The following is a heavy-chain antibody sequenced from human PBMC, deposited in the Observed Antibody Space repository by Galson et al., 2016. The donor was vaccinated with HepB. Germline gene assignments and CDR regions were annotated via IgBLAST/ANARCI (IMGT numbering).Heavy chain of an antibody. CDR1: GFTFDDYA. J-gene: IGHJ4*01. CDR3: AKDRYSSGWYRALDY. V-gene: IGHV3-9*01. D-gene: IGHD6-19*01. Sequence: SLRLSCAASSGFTFDDYAMHWVRQAPGKGLEWVAGVSWNSGSVDSAASVRGRFTISRDNGRNSLYLQMNSLRGEDTAFYFCAKDRYSSGWYRALDYWGHGILVTVSS. CDR2: VSWNSGSV.